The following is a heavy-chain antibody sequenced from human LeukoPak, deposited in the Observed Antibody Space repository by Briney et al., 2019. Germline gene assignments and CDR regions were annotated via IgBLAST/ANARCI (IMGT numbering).Heavy chain of an antibody. D-gene: IGHD2-2*01. J-gene: IGHJ4*02. Sequence: ASVKVSCKASGYTFTGYYMHWVRQAPGQGLEWMGWINPNSGGTNYAQKFRGRVTMTRDTSISTAYMELSRLRSDDTAVYYCARGYCSSTSCYVDYWGQGTLVTVSS. CDR1: GYTFTGYY. V-gene: IGHV1-2*02. CDR2: INPNSGGT. CDR3: ARGYCSSTSCYVDY.